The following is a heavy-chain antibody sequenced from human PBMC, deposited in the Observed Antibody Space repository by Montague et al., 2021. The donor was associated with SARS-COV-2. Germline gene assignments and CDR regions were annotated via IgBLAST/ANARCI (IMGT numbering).Heavy chain of an antibody. D-gene: IGHD3-16*02. V-gene: IGHV3-23*01. J-gene: IGHJ5*02. CDR3: AKDTGRYDYILGSYRYIGDNWFDP. CDR1: GFTFSSYA. CDR2: ISGSAYST. Sequence: SLRLSCAASGFTFSSYAMSWVRQAPGKGLEWVSAISGSAYSTYYANSVKGRFTISRDNSKNTLYLQMNSLRAEDTAVYYCAKDTGRYDYILGSYRYIGDNWFDPWGQGTLVTVSS.